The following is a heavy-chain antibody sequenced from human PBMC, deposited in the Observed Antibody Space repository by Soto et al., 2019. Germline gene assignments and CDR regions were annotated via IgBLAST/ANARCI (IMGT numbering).Heavy chain of an antibody. CDR3: VKDVGSRHYDFTNFDS. CDR2: IDWNGATI. V-gene: IGHV3-9*01. J-gene: IGHJ4*02. D-gene: IGHD2-8*01. Sequence: GGSLRLSCVASGFIFDDYAIHWVRQRPGKGLEWVAGIDWNGATIGYGDSVKGRFTLSRDNARNSVLLEMSRLRNDDSALYYCVKDVGSRHYDFTNFDSWGRGTQVTVSS. CDR1: GFIFDDYA.